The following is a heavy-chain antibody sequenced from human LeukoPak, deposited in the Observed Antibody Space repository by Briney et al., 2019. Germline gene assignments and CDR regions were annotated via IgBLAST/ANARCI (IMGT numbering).Heavy chain of an antibody. D-gene: IGHD7-27*01. CDR3: ARVRATGAHDY. Sequence: PSETLSLTCAVYGGFFSGYYWSWIRQPPGKGLEWIGEINHSGSTNYNPSLKSRVTISVDTSKNQFSLKLSSVTAADTAVYYCARVRATGAHDYWGQGTLVTVSS. V-gene: IGHV4-34*01. CDR2: INHSGST. J-gene: IGHJ4*02. CDR1: GGFFSGYY.